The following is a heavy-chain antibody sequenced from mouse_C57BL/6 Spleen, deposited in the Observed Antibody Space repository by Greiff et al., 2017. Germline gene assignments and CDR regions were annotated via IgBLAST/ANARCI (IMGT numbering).Heavy chain of an antibody. CDR1: GYTFTDYY. D-gene: IGHD2-1*01. CDR2: IYPGSGNT. Sequence: VQLQQSGAELVRPGASVKLSCKASGYTFTDYYINWVKQRPGQGLEWIARIYPGSGNTYYNEKFKGKATLTAEKSSSTAYMQLSSLTSEDSAVYFCARSIYSGFDYWGQGTTLTVSS. J-gene: IGHJ2*01. V-gene: IGHV1-76*01. CDR3: ARSIYSGFDY.